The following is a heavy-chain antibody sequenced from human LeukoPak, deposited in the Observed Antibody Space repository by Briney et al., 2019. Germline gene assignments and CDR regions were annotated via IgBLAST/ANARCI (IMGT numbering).Heavy chain of an antibody. CDR1: GFTFSSYW. CDR3: ASTYGYSSSWYLRRLEYNWFDP. Sequence: GGSLRLSCAVSGFTFSSYWMHWVRQAPGKGLEWVSSISTSSSYIYYADSVKGRFTISRDNAKNSLFLQMNSLRAEDTAVYYCASTYGYSSSWYLRRLEYNWFDPWGQGTLVTVSS. D-gene: IGHD6-13*01. J-gene: IGHJ5*02. CDR2: ISTSSSYI. V-gene: IGHV3-21*01.